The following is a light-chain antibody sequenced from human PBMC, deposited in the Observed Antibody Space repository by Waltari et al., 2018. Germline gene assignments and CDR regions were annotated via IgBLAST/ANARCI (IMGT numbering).Light chain of an antibody. CDR2: AAS. CDR3: QQTYSHFRT. Sequence: DIQMTQSPSSLSASVGDRVTITCRASQSISTYLNWYQQKPGKAPKLLIFAASSLQSGVPSRFRGSASGRDFTLLISSLQPEDFATYYCQQTYSHFRTFGQGTKVEIK. CDR1: QSISTY. J-gene: IGKJ1*01. V-gene: IGKV1-39*01.